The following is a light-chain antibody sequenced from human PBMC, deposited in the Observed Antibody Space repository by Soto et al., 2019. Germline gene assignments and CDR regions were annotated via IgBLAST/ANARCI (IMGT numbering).Light chain of an antibody. CDR3: QHYSNWPPWT. CDR2: GAS. Sequence: EIVMTQSPATLSVSPWERATLSCRASQSVSSNLAWYQQKPGQAPRLLIYGASTRAAGIPARFSGSGSGTEFTLTISSLQSEDFAVYYCQHYSNWPPWTFGQGTKVEIK. V-gene: IGKV3-15*01. CDR1: QSVSSN. J-gene: IGKJ1*01.